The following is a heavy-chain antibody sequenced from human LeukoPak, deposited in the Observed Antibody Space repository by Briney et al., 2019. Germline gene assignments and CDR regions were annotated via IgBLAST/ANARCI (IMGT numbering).Heavy chain of an antibody. D-gene: IGHD3-10*01. V-gene: IGHV3-30*02. Sequence: GGSLRLSCAASGFTFSSYGMHWVRQAPGKGLEWVAFIRYDGSNKYYADSVKGRFTISRDNSKNTLYLQMNSLRAADTAVYYCAKFKLWGSGSYSYNWFDPWGQGTLVTVSS. CDR1: GFTFSSYG. J-gene: IGHJ5*02. CDR3: AKFKLWGSGSYSYNWFDP. CDR2: IRYDGSNK.